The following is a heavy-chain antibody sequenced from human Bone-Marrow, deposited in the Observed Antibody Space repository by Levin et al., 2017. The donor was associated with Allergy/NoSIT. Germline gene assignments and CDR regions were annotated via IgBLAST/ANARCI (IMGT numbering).Heavy chain of an antibody. D-gene: IGHD3-10*01. Sequence: PGGSLRLSCTASGFNFNTCDMNWVRQAPGKGLEWVSSISRHSTYIYYAESLKGRFTISRDNAKNSLYLQMNSLRPEDTAVYYCARGFGFHSDGEFDYWGQGTLLIVSS. V-gene: IGHV3-21*01. CDR3: ARGFGFHSDGEFDY. J-gene: IGHJ4*02. CDR1: GFNFNTCD. CDR2: ISRHSTYI.